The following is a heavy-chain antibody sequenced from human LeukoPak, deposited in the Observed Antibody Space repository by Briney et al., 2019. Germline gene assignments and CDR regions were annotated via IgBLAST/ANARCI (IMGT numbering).Heavy chain of an antibody. CDR2: IYTSGST. CDR3: ARVSDYGSGSYYYYYYMDV. V-gene: IGHV4-61*02. J-gene: IGHJ6*03. D-gene: IGHD3-10*01. CDR1: GGSISSGSYY. Sequence: SETLSLTCTVSGGSISSGSYYWSWIRQPAGKGLEWIGRIYTSGSTNYSPSLKSRVTISVDTSKNQFSLKLSSVTAADTAVYYCARVSDYGSGSYYYYYYMDVWGKGTTVTVSS.